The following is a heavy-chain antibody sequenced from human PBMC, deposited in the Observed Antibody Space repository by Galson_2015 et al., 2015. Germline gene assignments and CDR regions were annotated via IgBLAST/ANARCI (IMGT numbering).Heavy chain of an antibody. V-gene: IGHV3-30*03. CDR2: ISYDGSNK. Sequence: SLRLSCAASGFTFSSYGMHWVRQAPGKGLEWVAVISYDGSNKYYADSVKGRFTISRDNSKNTLYLQMNSLRAEDTAVYYCARGKIYSGSELIDYWGQGTLVPVSS. CDR3: ARGKIYSGSELIDY. CDR1: GFTFSSYG. J-gene: IGHJ4*02. D-gene: IGHD1-26*01.